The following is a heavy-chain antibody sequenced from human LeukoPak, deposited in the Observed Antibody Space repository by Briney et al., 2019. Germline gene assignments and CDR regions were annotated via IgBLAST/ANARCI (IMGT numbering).Heavy chain of an antibody. CDR1: GYTFTSYG. Sequence: GESLKISCKASGYTFTSYGISWVRQAPGQGLEWMGWISAYNGNTNYAQKLQGRVTMTTDTSTSTAYMELRSLRSDDTAVYYCARGRERWLQSTYFDYWGQGTLVTVSS. CDR2: ISAYNGNT. J-gene: IGHJ4*02. D-gene: IGHD5-24*01. V-gene: IGHV1-18*01. CDR3: ARGRERWLQSTYFDY.